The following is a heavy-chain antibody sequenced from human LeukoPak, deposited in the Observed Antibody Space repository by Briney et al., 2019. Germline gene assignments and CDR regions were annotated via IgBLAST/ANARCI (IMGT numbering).Heavy chain of an antibody. Sequence: HSETLSLTCSVSGGSISSYYWSWIRQPPGKGLEWIGEINHSGSTNYNPSLKSRVTISVDTSKNQFSLKLSSVTAADTAVYYCARYVPSGYSYGYGTRGAFDIWGQGTMVTVSS. J-gene: IGHJ3*02. D-gene: IGHD5-18*01. V-gene: IGHV4-34*01. CDR3: ARYVPSGYSYGYGTRGAFDI. CDR2: INHSGST. CDR1: GGSISSYY.